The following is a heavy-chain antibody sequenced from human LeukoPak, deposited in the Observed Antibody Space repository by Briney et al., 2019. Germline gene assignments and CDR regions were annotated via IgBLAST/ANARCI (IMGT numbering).Heavy chain of an antibody. D-gene: IGHD3-9*01. CDR3: ASSDYDILTGSAGLGYYYYGMDV. J-gene: IGHJ6*02. Sequence: SETLSLTCTVSGGSISSYYWSWIRQPPGKGLEWLGYIYYSGSTNYNPSLKSRVTISVDTSKNQFSLKLSSVTAADTAVYYCASSDYDILTGSAGLGYYYYGMDVWGQGTTVTVSS. V-gene: IGHV4-59*01. CDR1: GGSISSYY. CDR2: IYYSGST.